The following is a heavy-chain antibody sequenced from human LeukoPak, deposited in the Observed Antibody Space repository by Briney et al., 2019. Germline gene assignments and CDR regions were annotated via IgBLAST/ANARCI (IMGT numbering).Heavy chain of an antibody. D-gene: IGHD3-9*01. CDR2: IIPIFGIA. CDR3: ARVRLNPEIYDILTCYYN. V-gene: IGHV1-69*04. CDR1: GGTFSSYA. Sequence: SVKVSRKASGGTFSSYAISWVRQAPGQGLEWMGRIIPIFGIANYAQKFQGRVTITADQSTSTAYMELSSLRSEDTAVYHCARVRLNPEIYDILTCYYNWGQGTLVTVSS. J-gene: IGHJ4*02.